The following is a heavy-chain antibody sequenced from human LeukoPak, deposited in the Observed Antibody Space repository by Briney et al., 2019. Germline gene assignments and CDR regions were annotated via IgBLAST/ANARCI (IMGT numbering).Heavy chain of an antibody. CDR1: GFTFSSYG. D-gene: IGHD6-19*01. J-gene: IGHJ4*02. CDR3: ARSRSSGWVYFEY. CDR2: IWSDGSNK. V-gene: IGHV3-33*01. Sequence: PGGSLRLSCAASGFTFSSYGMHWVRKAPGQGLEWVAVIWSDGSNKYYADSVKGRFTITRDNSKNTLYLQMDSLRAEDTAVYYCARSRSSGWVYFEYWGQGILVTVSS.